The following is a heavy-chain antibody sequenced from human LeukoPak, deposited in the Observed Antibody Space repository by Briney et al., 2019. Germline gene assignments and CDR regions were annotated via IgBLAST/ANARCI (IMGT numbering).Heavy chain of an antibody. V-gene: IGHV5-51*01. D-gene: IGHD2-21*01. CDR2: IYPGDSDT. J-gene: IGHJ3*01. CDR3: ASLRSYSDAFDL. CDR1: GYSFTSYW. Sequence: EESLKISCKGSGYSFTSYWIGWVRQMPGKGLEWMGIIYPGDSDTRYSPSFQGQVTISADKSISTAYLQWSSLRASDTAIFYCASLRSYSDAFDLWGQGTMVTVSS.